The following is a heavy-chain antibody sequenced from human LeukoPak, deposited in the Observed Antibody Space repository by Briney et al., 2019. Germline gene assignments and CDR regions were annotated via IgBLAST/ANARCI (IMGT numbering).Heavy chain of an antibody. CDR1: GGSISSYY. D-gene: IGHD2-15*01. CDR2: IYTSGST. J-gene: IGHJ2*01. V-gene: IGHV4-4*07. CDR3: ARGSHTQIYCSGGSCYPGWYFDL. Sequence: SETLSLTCTVSGGSISSYYWSWIRQPAGKGLEWIGRIYTSGSTNYNPSLKSRVTMSVDTSKNQFSLKLSSVTAADTAVYYCARGSHTQIYCSGGSCYPGWYFDLWGRGTLVTVSS.